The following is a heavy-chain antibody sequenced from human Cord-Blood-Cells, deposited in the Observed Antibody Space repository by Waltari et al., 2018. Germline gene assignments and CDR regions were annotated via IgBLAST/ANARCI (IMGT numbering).Heavy chain of an antibody. Sequence: EVQLLESGGGLVQPGGSLSLACAASGFTFSSYAMRWLLQAPGKGLEWVSAISGSGGSTYYADSVKGRFTISRDNSKNTLYLQMNSLRAEDTAVYYCAKGGRYSYGYNSYFDYWGQGTLVTVSS. J-gene: IGHJ4*02. CDR1: GFTFSSYA. D-gene: IGHD5-18*01. CDR2: ISGSGGST. CDR3: AKGGRYSYGYNSYFDY. V-gene: IGHV3-23*01.